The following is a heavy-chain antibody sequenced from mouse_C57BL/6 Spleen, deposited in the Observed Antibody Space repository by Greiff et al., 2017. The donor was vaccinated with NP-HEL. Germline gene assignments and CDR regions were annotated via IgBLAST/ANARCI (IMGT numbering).Heavy chain of an antibody. V-gene: IGHV1-81*01. CDR2: IYPRSGNT. CDR1: GYTFTSHG. CDR3: AREDYYGSSPWYFDV. J-gene: IGHJ1*03. D-gene: IGHD1-1*01. Sequence: QVQLQQSGAELARPGASVKLSCKASGYTFTSHGISWVKQRTGQGLEWIGEIYPRSGNTYYNEKFKGKATLTADKSSSTAYMELRSLTSEDSAVYFCAREDYYGSSPWYFDVWGTGTTVTVSS.